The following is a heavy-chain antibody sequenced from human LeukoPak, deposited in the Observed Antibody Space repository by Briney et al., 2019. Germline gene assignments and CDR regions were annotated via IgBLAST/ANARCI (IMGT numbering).Heavy chain of an antibody. D-gene: IGHD2/OR15-2a*01. CDR2: IYYSGST. V-gene: IGHV4-39*01. Sequence: TSETLSLTCTVSGGSISGSSYYWGWIRQPPGKGLEWIGTIYYSGSTYYNPSLKSRVTISVDTSKNQFSLKLSSVTAADTAVYYCARLRQYQDPYYYYYMDVWGKGTTVTVSS. CDR3: ARLRQYQDPYYYYYMDV. CDR1: GGSISGSSYY. J-gene: IGHJ6*03.